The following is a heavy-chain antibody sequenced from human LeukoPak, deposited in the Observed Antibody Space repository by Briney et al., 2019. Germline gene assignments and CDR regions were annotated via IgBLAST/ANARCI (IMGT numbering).Heavy chain of an antibody. V-gene: IGHV3-53*01. CDR2: IYSGGST. Sequence: GGSLRLSCAASGFTVSSNYMNWVRQAPGTGLEWVSVIYSGGSTYYADSVRGRFTISRDNSKNTLYLQMNSLRAEDTAVYYCATAAVGRGDTEGYWGQGVLVTVSS. CDR1: GFTVSSNY. CDR3: ATAAVGRGDTEGY. J-gene: IGHJ4*02. D-gene: IGHD3-10*01.